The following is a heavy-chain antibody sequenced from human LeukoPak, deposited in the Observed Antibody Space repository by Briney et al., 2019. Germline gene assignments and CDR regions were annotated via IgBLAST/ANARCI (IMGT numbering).Heavy chain of an antibody. CDR1: GFSLNTRGVG. CDR2: IYWDDDK. D-gene: IGHD3-22*01. V-gene: IGHV2-5*02. J-gene: IGHJ4*02. Sequence: SGPTLVNPTQTLTLTCTFSGFSLNTRGVGVGWIRQPPGRALEWLALIYWDDDKRYSPSLKSRLTITKDTSKNQVVLTMTNMDPVDTATYFCAHRKNYYDSSVFDNWGQGTLVTVSS. CDR3: AHRKNYYDSSVFDN.